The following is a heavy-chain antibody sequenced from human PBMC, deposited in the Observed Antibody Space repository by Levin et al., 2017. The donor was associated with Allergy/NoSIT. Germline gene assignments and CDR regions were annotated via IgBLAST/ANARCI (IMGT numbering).Heavy chain of an antibody. J-gene: IGHJ4*02. Sequence: GGSLRLSCAASGFTFSSYSMNWVRQAPGKGLEWVSYITSTSSTIYYADSVKGRFTISRDNAKNSLYLQMNSLRDEDTAVYYCARDSCSGGSCSYLFDYWGQGTLVTVSA. CDR2: ITSTSSTI. CDR3: ARDSCSGGSCSYLFDY. CDR1: GFTFSSYS. V-gene: IGHV3-48*02. D-gene: IGHD2-15*01.